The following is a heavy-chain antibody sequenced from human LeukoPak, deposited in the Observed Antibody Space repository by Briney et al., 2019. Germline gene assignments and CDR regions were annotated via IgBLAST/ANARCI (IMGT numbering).Heavy chain of an antibody. Sequence: PGGSLRLSCAASGFTFSSYWMSWVRQAPGKGLEWVANIKQDGSEKYYVDSVKGRFTISRDNAKNSLYLQMNSLRAEDTAVYYCARVDNYYDSSGYYSLDYWGQGTLVTVSS. CDR3: ARVDNYYDSSGYYSLDY. CDR1: GFTFSSYW. D-gene: IGHD3-22*01. J-gene: IGHJ4*02. V-gene: IGHV3-7*01. CDR2: IKQDGSEK.